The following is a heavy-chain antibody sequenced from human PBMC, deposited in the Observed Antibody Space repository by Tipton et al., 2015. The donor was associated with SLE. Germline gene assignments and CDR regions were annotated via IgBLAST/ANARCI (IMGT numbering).Heavy chain of an antibody. Sequence: TLSLTCTVFGGSIISSSHYWGWIRQPPGKGLEYIGSIYYSGSPYYNPSLKSRVTISLDTSKNQFSLKLSSVTAADTAVYYCARRGVGATYWYFDLWGRGTLVTVSS. D-gene: IGHD1-26*01. CDR3: ARRGVGATYWYFDL. CDR2: IYYSGSP. V-gene: IGHV4-39*01. CDR1: GGSIISSSHY. J-gene: IGHJ2*01.